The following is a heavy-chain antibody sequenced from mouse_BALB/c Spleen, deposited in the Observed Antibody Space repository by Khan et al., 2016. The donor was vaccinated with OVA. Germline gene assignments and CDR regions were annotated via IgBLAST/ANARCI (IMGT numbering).Heavy chain of an antibody. D-gene: IGHD1-3*01. V-gene: IGHV3-8*02. J-gene: IGHJ3*01. CDR3: ERSTYKCSFAY. Sequence: MQLEESGPSLVQPSQTLSLTCSVTGDSITSGFWSWVRKFPGNKLEYMGYMIYSGYTYYNPSLKGRFSITRHTSKNQYYLQLNSVTTEDTAKYYWERSTYKCSFAYWGQGALVTVSA. CDR2: MIYSGYT. CDR1: GDSITSGF.